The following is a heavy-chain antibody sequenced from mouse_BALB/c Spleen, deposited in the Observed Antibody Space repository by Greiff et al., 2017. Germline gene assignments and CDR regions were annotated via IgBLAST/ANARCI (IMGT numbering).Heavy chain of an antibody. D-gene: IGHD1-1*01. CDR2: ISSGGST. CDR3: ARDYYGSSHYFDY. J-gene: IGHJ2*01. Sequence: EVMLVESGGGLVKPGGSLKLSCAASGFTFSSYAMSWVRQTPEKRLEWVASISSGGSTYYPDSVKGRFTISRDNARNILYLQMSSLRSEDTAMYYCARDYYGSSHYFDYWGQGTTLTVSS. CDR1: GFTFSSYA. V-gene: IGHV5-6-5*01.